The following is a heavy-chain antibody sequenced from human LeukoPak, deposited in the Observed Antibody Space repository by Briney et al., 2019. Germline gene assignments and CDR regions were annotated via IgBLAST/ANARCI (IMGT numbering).Heavy chain of an antibody. Sequence: ASVKVSCKASGFTFTSSAVQWVRQARGQRLEWIGWIVVGSGNTNYAQKFQERVTITRDMSTSTAYMELSSLRSEDTAVYYCAADWGGSYYFDYWGQGTLVTVPS. J-gene: IGHJ4*02. CDR1: GFTFTSSA. CDR2: IVVGSGNT. CDR3: AADWGGSYYFDY. V-gene: IGHV1-58*01. D-gene: IGHD1-26*01.